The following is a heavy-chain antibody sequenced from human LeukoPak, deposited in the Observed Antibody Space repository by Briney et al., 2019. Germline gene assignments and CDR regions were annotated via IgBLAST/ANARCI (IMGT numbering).Heavy chain of an antibody. D-gene: IGHD6-13*01. J-gene: IGHJ6*03. Sequence: SETLSLTCAVYGGSFSGYYWSWIHQPPGKGLEWIGEINHSGSTNYNPSLKSRVTISVDTSKNQFSLKLSSVTAVDTAVYYCARESSSWSSCYYYYMDVWGKGTTVTVSS. CDR2: INHSGST. CDR1: GGSFSGYY. CDR3: ARESSSWSSCYYYYMDV. V-gene: IGHV4-34*01.